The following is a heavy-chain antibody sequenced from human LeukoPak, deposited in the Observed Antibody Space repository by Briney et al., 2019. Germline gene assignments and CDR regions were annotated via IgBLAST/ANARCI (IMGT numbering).Heavy chain of an antibody. D-gene: IGHD3-9*01. CDR2: IYYSGST. J-gene: IGHJ4*02. Sequence: PSETLSLTCTVSGGSISSYYWSWIRQPPGKGLEWIGYIYYSGSTNYNPSLKSRVTISVDTSKNQFSLKLSSVIAADTAVYYCARRGYDILTGYYFDYWGQGTLVTVSS. V-gene: IGHV4-59*08. CDR3: ARRGYDILTGYYFDY. CDR1: GGSISSYY.